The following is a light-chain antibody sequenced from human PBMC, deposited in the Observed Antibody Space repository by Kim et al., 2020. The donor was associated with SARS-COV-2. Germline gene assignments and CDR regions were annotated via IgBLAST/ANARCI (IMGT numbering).Light chain of an antibody. CDR1: QDISSW. J-gene: IGKJ4*01. CDR2: EAS. CDR3: QQAHGFPLT. Sequence: SCGGDRCTITGRASQDISSWLAWYQQKPWKAPKVLIYEASNLQSGVPSRFSGSGSGTDFTLTINSLQPEDFATYYCQQAHGFPLTFGGGTKVDIK. V-gene: IGKV1D-12*01.